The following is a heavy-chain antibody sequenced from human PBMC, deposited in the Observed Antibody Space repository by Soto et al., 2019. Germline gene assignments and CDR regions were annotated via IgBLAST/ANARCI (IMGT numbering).Heavy chain of an antibody. CDR2: IDPSDSYT. Sequence: GASVNISFKGPGYSFTSYWISWVRQMPGKGLEWMGRIDPSDSYTNYSPSFQGHVTISADKSISTAYLQWSSLKASDTAMYYCARRKSSSALYYGMDVWGQGTTVTVSS. CDR1: GYSFTSYW. CDR3: ARRKSSSALYYGMDV. V-gene: IGHV5-10-1*01. D-gene: IGHD6-6*01. J-gene: IGHJ6*02.